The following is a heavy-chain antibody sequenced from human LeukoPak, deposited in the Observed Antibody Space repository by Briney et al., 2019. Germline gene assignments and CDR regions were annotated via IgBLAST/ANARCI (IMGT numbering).Heavy chain of an antibody. CDR2: ISSSSSYI. CDR1: GFTFSSYS. J-gene: IGHJ6*02. D-gene: IGHD3-10*01. V-gene: IGHV3-21*01. Sequence: GGSLRLSCAASGFTFSSYSMNWVRLAPGKGLEWFSSISSSSSYIYYADSVKGRFTISRDNAKNSLDLQMNSLRAEDPPVYYCARRLLSFGEYTTVPGYYYYGMDVWGQGTTVTVSS. CDR3: ARRLLSFGEYTTVPGYYYYGMDV.